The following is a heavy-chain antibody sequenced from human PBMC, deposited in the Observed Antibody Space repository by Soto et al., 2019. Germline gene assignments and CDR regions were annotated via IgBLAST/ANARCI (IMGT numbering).Heavy chain of an antibody. Sequence: GGSLRLSCAASGFTFSSYWMSWVRQAPGKGLEWVANIKQDGSEKYYVDSVKGRFTISRDNDKNSLYLQMNSLRAEATAAYYCARHYCFWSGYYSDAFDIWGQGTMVTVSS. V-gene: IGHV3-7*01. CDR2: IKQDGSEK. D-gene: IGHD3-3*01. J-gene: IGHJ3*02. CDR1: GFTFSSYW. CDR3: ARHYCFWSGYYSDAFDI.